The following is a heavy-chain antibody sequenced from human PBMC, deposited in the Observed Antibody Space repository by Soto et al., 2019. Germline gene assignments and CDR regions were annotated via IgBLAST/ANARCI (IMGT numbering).Heavy chain of an antibody. Sequence: SETLSLTCTVSGGSISSSSYYWGWIRQPPGKGLEWIGSIYYSGSTYYNPSLKSRVTISVDTSKNQFSLKLSSVTAADTAVYYCARHLQWPYMQYYFDYWGQGTLVTVSS. CDR1: GGSISSSSYY. CDR2: IYYSGST. J-gene: IGHJ4*02. D-gene: IGHD6-19*01. CDR3: ARHLQWPYMQYYFDY. V-gene: IGHV4-39*01.